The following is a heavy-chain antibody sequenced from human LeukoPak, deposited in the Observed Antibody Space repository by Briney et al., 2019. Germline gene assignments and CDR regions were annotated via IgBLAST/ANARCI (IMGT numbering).Heavy chain of an antibody. V-gene: IGHV4-39*07. CDR3: ARARITMVRGVMSSWFDP. J-gene: IGHJ5*02. CDR1: GGSISSNSFY. Sequence: SETLSLTCTVSGGSISSNSFYWGWIRQPPGKGLEWIGSIYYSGSSYYNPSLKSRVTISVDTSKNQFSLKLSSVTAADTAVYYCARARITMVRGVMSSWFDPWGQGTLVTVSP. CDR2: IYYSGSS. D-gene: IGHD3-10*01.